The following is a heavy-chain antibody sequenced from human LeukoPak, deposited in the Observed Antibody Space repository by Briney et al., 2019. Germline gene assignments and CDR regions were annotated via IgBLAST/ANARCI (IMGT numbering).Heavy chain of an antibody. CDR3: ARDPSGGAIDY. V-gene: IGHV3-23*01. CDR1: GFTFSSYA. J-gene: IGHJ4*02. Sequence: GGSLRLSCAASGFTFSSYATSWVRQAPGKGLEWVSAISGSGGSTYYADSVKGRFTISRDNSKNTLYLQMNSLRAEDTALYYCARDPSGGAIDYWGQGTLVTVSS. CDR2: ISGSGGST. D-gene: IGHD1-26*01.